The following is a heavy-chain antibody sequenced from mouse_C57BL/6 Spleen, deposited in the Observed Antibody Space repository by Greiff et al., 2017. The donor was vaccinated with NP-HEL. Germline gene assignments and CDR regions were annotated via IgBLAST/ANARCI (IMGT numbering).Heavy chain of an antibody. V-gene: IGHV1-81*01. Sequence: QVQLQQSGAELARPGASVKLSCKASGYPFTSYGISWVKQRTGQGLEWIGEIYPRSGNTYYNEEFKGKAKLTADKSSSTAYLELRSLTSEDSAVYFCARAHYYGSSYGYFDVWGTGTTVTVSS. J-gene: IGHJ1*03. D-gene: IGHD1-1*01. CDR3: ARAHYYGSSYGYFDV. CDR2: IYPRSGNT. CDR1: GYPFTSYG.